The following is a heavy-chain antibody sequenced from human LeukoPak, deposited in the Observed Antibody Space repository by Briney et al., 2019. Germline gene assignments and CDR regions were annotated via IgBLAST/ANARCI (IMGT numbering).Heavy chain of an antibody. J-gene: IGHJ3*02. CDR2: IGTAGDT. CDR1: GGSISSSNW. CDR3: SRGGAPAGYAYDI. V-gene: IGHV3-13*01. D-gene: IGHD6-13*01. Sequence: GTLSLTCAVSGGSISSSNWWSWVRQPPGQGLEWVSAIGTAGDTYYPDSVKGRFTISRDNAKNSFYLQMNNLRVGDTAVYYCSRGGAPAGYAYDIWGHGTVVTVSS.